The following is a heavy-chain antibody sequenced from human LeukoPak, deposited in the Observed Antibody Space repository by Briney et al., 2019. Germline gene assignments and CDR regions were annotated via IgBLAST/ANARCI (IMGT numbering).Heavy chain of an antibody. CDR1: GYTFTSYG. V-gene: IGHV1-18*01. CDR2: ISAYNGNT. D-gene: IGHD6-13*01. Sequence: ASVKVSCKASGYTFTSYGISWVRQAPGQGLEWMGWISAYNGNTNYAQKLQGRVTMTTDTSTSTAYMELRSLRSDDTAVYYRARDRGRIAAAGTDYWGQGTLVTVSS. J-gene: IGHJ4*02. CDR3: ARDRGRIAAAGTDY.